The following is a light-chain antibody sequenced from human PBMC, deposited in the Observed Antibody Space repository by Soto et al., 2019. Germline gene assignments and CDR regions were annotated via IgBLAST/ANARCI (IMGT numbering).Light chain of an antibody. V-gene: IGKV3-11*01. CDR3: QQRSNWLYT. CDR2: DAS. J-gene: IGKJ2*01. Sequence: EIVLTQSPATLSLSPGERATLSCRASQSVSSYLAWYQQKPGQAPRLLIYDASNRATGIPARFSGSGSGTDFTLTISNLEPEDFAAYYCQQRSNWLYTFGQGTKLEI. CDR1: QSVSSY.